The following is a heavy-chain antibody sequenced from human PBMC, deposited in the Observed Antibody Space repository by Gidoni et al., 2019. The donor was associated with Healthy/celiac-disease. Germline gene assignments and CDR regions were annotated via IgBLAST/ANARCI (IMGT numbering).Heavy chain of an antibody. CDR1: GYTFTSYA. D-gene: IGHD3-3*01. CDR2: INAGKGNT. V-gene: IGHV1-3*01. J-gene: IGHJ6*02. Sequence: QVQLVQSGAEVKKPGASVKVSCKASGYTFTSYAMHWVRQAPGQRLEWMGWINAGKGNTKYSQKFQGRVTITRDTSASTAYMELSSLRSEDTAVYYCARGAIFGVVTYYYYYGMDVWGQGTTVTVSS. CDR3: ARGAIFGVVTYYYYYGMDV.